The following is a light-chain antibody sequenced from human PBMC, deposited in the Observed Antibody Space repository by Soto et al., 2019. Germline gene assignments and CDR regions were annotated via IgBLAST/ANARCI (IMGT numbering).Light chain of an antibody. CDR1: QSVSSSY. Sequence: EIVLTQSPGTLSLSPGERATLSCRASQSVSSSYLAWYQQNTGQAPRLLIYGASSRATGIPDRFSGSGSGTDFTLTISRLEPEDFAVYYCQQYGSSPNTVGQGTKLEIK. V-gene: IGKV3-20*01. CDR2: GAS. CDR3: QQYGSSPNT. J-gene: IGKJ2*01.